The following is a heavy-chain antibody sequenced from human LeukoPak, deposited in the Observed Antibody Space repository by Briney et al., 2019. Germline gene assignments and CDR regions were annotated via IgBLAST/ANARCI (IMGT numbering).Heavy chain of an antibody. D-gene: IGHD6-19*01. V-gene: IGHV4-61*02. CDR3: ARAPSIAVAGILDY. J-gene: IGHJ4*02. CDR1: GGSISSGSYY. Sequence: SETLSLTCTVSGGSISSGSYYWSWIRQPAGKGLEWIGRIYTSGSTNYNPSLKSRVTISVDTSKNQFSLKLSSVTAADTAVYYCARAPSIAVAGILDYWGQGTLVTVSS. CDR2: IYTSGST.